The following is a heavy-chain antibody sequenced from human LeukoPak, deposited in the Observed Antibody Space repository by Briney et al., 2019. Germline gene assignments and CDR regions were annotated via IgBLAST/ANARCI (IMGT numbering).Heavy chain of an antibody. CDR2: MNQDGSEI. Sequence: PGGSLRLSCVGSGFTFSRYWLNWVRQAPGKGLEWVANMNQDGSEIYYLDSVKGRFTISRDNAKNTLYVQVNSLGTEDTAAYYCAKGSYYDSSGSLYFDYWGQGTLVTVSS. J-gene: IGHJ4*02. D-gene: IGHD3-22*01. CDR3: AKGSYYDSSGSLYFDY. CDR1: GFTFSRYW. V-gene: IGHV3-7*03.